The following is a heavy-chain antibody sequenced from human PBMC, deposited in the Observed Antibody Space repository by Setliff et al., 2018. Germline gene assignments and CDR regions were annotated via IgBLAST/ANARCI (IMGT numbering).Heavy chain of an antibody. V-gene: IGHV3-43D*04. Sequence: QSGGSLRLSCAASGFTFDDYAMHWVRQSPGKGLEWVSLISWDGGSTYYADSVKGRFTISRDNSKNSLYLQMNSLRAEDTALYYCAKDISRYYYGMDVWGQGTTVTVSS. CDR1: GFTFDDYA. CDR3: AKDISRYYYGMDV. CDR2: ISWDGGST. J-gene: IGHJ6*02.